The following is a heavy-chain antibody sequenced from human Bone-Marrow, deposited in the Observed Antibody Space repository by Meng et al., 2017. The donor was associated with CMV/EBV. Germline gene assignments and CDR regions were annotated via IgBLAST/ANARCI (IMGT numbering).Heavy chain of an antibody. Sequence: GSLRLSCTVSGGSISSYYWSWIRQPPGKGLEWIGYIYYSGSTNYNPSLKSRVTISVDTSKNQFSLKLSSVTAADTAVYYCERVLDFWSGYYFDYWGQGTLVTVSS. CDR2: IYYSGST. V-gene: IGHV4-59*01. CDR3: ERVLDFWSGYYFDY. D-gene: IGHD3-3*01. J-gene: IGHJ4*02. CDR1: GGSISSYY.